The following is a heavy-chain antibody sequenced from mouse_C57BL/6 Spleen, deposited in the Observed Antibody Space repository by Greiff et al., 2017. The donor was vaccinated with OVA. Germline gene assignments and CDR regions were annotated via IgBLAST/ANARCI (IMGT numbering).Heavy chain of an antibody. J-gene: IGHJ2*01. D-gene: IGHD1-1*01. V-gene: IGHV1-64*01. CDR1: GYTFTSYW. Sequence: QVQLQQPGAELVKPGASVKLSCKASGYTFTSYWMHWVKQRPGQGLEWIGMIHPNSGSTNYNEKFKSKATLTVDKSSSTAYMQLSSLTSEDSAVYYCAREDYGSSPDYWGQGTTLTVSS. CDR3: AREDYGSSPDY. CDR2: IHPNSGST.